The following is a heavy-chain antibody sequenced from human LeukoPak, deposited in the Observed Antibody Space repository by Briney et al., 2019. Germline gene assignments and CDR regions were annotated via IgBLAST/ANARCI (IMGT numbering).Heavy chain of an antibody. J-gene: IGHJ6*02. Sequence: PGGSLRLSCAASGFTFSSYSMNWVRQAPGKGLEWVSSISSSSSYIYYADSVKGRFTISRDNAKNSLYLQTNSLRAEDTAVYYCARARSSTRTRDGMDVWGQGTTVTVSS. CDR3: ARARSSTRTRDGMDV. D-gene: IGHD2-2*01. CDR2: ISSSSSYI. V-gene: IGHV3-21*01. CDR1: GFTFSSYS.